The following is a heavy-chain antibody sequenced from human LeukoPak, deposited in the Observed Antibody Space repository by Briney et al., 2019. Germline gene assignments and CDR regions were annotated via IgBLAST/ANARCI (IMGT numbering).Heavy chain of an antibody. CDR1: GGTFSSYA. V-gene: IGHV1-69*05. J-gene: IGHJ4*02. CDR3: ASIRGYSYGSFDY. CDR2: VIPIFGTA. Sequence: SVKVSCKASGGTFSSYAISWVRQAPGQGLEWMGGVIPIFGTANYAQKFQGRVTITTDESTSTAYMELSSLRSEDTAVYYCASIRGYSYGSFDYWGQGTLVTVSS. D-gene: IGHD5-18*01.